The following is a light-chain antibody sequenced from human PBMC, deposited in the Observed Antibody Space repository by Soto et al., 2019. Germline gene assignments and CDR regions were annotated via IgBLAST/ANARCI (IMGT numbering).Light chain of an antibody. Sequence: DIQMTQSPSTLSASVGDRVTITCRASQSISSWLAWYQQKPGTAPKLLIYKASSLESGVPSRFSGSGSGIEFTLTISSPQPDDFATYYCQQYNSYSQTFGQGTKVEIK. V-gene: IGKV1-5*03. CDR2: KAS. CDR3: QQYNSYSQT. J-gene: IGKJ1*01. CDR1: QSISSW.